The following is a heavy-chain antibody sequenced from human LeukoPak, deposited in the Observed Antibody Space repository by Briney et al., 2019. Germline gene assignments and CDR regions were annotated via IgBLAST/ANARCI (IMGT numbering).Heavy chain of an antibody. Sequence: GESLKISCKGSGYSFTSYWLGWVRQMPGKGLEWMGIIYPGDSNTRYSPSFQGQVTISADKSISTAYLQWNSLKASDTAMYYCARQGGSYYSPLDYWGQGTLVTVSS. CDR2: IYPGDSNT. V-gene: IGHV5-51*01. D-gene: IGHD1-26*01. CDR3: ARQGGSYYSPLDY. J-gene: IGHJ4*02. CDR1: GYSFTSYW.